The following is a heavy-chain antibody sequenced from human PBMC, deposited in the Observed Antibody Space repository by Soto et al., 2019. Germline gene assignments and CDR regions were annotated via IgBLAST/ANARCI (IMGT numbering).Heavy chain of an antibody. Sequence: QVQLVESGGGVVEPGRSLRLSCATSGFTFSSYAMHWVRQAPGKGLEWVAVISYSGSNKAYVDSVKGRFTISRDNSKHPLYLQMNSLRAEDTAVYYCVRGDREDIAVVVGARPGEYGMDVWCHGTTVTVSS. D-gene: IGHD2-15*01. CDR2: ISYSGSNK. V-gene: IGHV3-30-3*01. J-gene: IGHJ6*02. CDR3: VRGDREDIAVVVGARPGEYGMDV. CDR1: GFTFSSYA.